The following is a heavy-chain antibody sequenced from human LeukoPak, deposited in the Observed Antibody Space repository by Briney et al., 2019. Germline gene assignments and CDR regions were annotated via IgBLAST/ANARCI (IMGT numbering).Heavy chain of an antibody. V-gene: IGHV4-39*07. CDR2: IYHSGST. CDR3: ARGNVGFDY. Sequence: SETLSLTCTVSGGSISSSRYYWGWIRQPPGKGLEWIGSIYHSGSTYYNPSLKSRVTISVDRSKNQFSLKLSSVTAADTAVYYCARGNVGFDYWGQGTLVTVSS. D-gene: IGHD1-26*01. J-gene: IGHJ4*02. CDR1: GGSISSSRYY.